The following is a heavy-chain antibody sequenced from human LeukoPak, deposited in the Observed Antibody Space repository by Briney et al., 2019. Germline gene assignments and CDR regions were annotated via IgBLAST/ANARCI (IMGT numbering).Heavy chain of an antibody. Sequence: PGGSLRLSCAASGFTFSSYAMSWVRQAPGKGLEWVAVISYDGSNKYYADSVKGRFTISRDNSKNTLYLQMNSLRAEDTAVYYCARDLTYYYDSSGYNWGQGTLVTVSS. V-gene: IGHV3-30-3*01. CDR1: GFTFSSYA. CDR2: ISYDGSNK. D-gene: IGHD3-22*01. CDR3: ARDLTYYYDSSGYN. J-gene: IGHJ4*02.